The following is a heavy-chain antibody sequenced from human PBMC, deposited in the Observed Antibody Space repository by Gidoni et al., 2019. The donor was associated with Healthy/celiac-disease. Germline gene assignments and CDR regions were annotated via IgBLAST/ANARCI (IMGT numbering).Heavy chain of an antibody. Sequence: EVQLVESGGGLVKPGGSLRLSCAASGFTFSSYSMTWVRQAPGKGLEWVSAISSSSSYIYYADSVKGRFTIARDNAKNSLYLKMNSLRAEDTAVYYCARGGMVRGVTYYYYGMDVWGQGTTVTVSS. CDR2: ISSSSSYI. CDR3: ARGGMVRGVTYYYYGMDV. J-gene: IGHJ6*02. D-gene: IGHD3-10*01. V-gene: IGHV3-21*01. CDR1: GFTFSSYS.